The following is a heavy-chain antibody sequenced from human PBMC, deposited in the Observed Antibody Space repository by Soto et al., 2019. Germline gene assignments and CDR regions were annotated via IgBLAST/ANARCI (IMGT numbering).Heavy chain of an antibody. J-gene: IGHJ2*01. CDR1: GGSISSFNFS. CDR3: ARVKVGDLFRFNWFFDL. D-gene: IGHD3-3*01. Sequence: PSETLSLTCTVSGGSISSFNFSWTWIRQPPGKGLEWIAYIFHTGSTFYNSSLKPRVSISVDRSKNQFSLKLKSVTETDTAVYYCARVKVGDLFRFNWFFDLWGRGTLVTVSS. V-gene: IGHV4-30-2*01. CDR2: IFHTGST.